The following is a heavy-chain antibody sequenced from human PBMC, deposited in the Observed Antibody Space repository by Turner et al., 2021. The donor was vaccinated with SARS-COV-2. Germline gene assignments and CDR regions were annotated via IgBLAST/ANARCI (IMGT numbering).Heavy chain of an antibody. CDR1: GYTFTGDY. Sequence: QVQLVQSGAEVKKPGASVTVSCKASGYTFTGDYMHWVRQAPGQGLEWMGWINPNNGDTNYAQKFQGRVTMTWDTSISTAYMELRRLRSDDTAVYYCARVPFKGGSRADYWGRGTLVTVSS. CDR2: INPNNGDT. V-gene: IGHV1-2*02. J-gene: IGHJ4*02. CDR3: ARVPFKGGSRADY. D-gene: IGHD3-10*01.